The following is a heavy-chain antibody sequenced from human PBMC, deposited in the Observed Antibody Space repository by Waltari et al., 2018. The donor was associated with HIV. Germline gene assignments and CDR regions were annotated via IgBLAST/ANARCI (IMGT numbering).Heavy chain of an antibody. D-gene: IGHD4-17*01. CDR3: AKDADGDYYFDY. J-gene: IGHJ4*02. CDR1: GFTFSSYA. V-gene: IGHV3-23*01. CDR2: ISVIGGST. Sequence: EVQLLESGGGLVQPGGSLRLSCAASGFTFSSYAMSWVRQAPGKGLGGVAAISVIGGSTYYADSVKGRFTISRDNSKNTLYLQMNGLRAEDTAVYYCAKDADGDYYFDYWGQGTLVTVSS.